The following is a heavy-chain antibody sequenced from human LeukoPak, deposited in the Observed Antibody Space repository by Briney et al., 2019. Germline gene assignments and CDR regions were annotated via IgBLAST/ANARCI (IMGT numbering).Heavy chain of an antibody. J-gene: IGHJ6*04. CDR1: GFTFSSYA. Sequence: PGGSLRLSCAASGFTFSSYAMSWVRQAPGKGLEWVSAISGPGGNTYYADSVKGRFTISRDNSKNTLYLQMNSLSAEDTAVYYCAKAHIAAAGTRRGVDVWGKGTTVTVSS. D-gene: IGHD6-13*01. CDR2: ISGPGGNT. CDR3: AKAHIAAAGTRRGVDV. V-gene: IGHV3-23*01.